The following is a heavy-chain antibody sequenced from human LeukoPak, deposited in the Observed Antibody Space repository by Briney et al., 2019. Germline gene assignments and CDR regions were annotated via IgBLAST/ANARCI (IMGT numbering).Heavy chain of an antibody. V-gene: IGHV5-51*01. CDR2: ISPADSDT. Sequence: GESLKISCKGSGYRFASYWIAWVRQMPGKGLEWMGIISPADSDTRYSPSFQGQVTISADKSISTAYLQWSSLKASDTAMYYCARRASDYSSGWHTWGQGTLVTVSS. D-gene: IGHD6-19*01. CDR1: GYRFASYW. CDR3: ARRASDYSSGWHT. J-gene: IGHJ5*02.